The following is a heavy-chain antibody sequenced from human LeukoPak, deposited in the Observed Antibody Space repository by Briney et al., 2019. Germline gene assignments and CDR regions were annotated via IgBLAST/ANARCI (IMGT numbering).Heavy chain of an antibody. CDR2: IYPGDSDT. V-gene: IGHV5-51*01. J-gene: IGHJ4*02. Sequence: GESLQISCKGSGYSFTSYWIGWVRQVPGKGLEWMGIIYPGDSDTRYSPSFQGQVTISADKSISTAYLQWSSLKASDTAMYYCASGGPRRSVVVTPSYVDYWGQGTLVTVSS. CDR3: ASGGPRRSVVVTPSYVDY. D-gene: IGHD3-22*01. CDR1: GYSFTSYW.